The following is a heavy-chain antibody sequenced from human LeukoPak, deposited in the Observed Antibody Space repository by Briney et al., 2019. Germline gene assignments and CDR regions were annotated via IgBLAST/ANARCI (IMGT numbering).Heavy chain of an antibody. CDR2: ISSSSSYI. D-gene: IGHD4-17*01. CDR3: ARDLQATVTTNHNWFDP. CDR1: GFTFSSYS. V-gene: IGHV3-21*01. Sequence: PGGSLRLSCAASGFTFSSYSMNWVRQAPGKGLEWVSSISSSSSYIYYADSVKGRFTIPRDNAKNSLYLQMNSLRAEDTAVYYCARDLQATVTTNHNWFDPWGQGTLVTVSS. J-gene: IGHJ5*02.